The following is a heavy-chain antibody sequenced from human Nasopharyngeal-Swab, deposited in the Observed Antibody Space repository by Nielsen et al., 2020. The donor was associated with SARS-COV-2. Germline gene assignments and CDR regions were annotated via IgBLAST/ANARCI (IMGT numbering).Heavy chain of an antibody. CDR1: GDSVSTNRAA. Sequence: LRLSFATSGDSVSTNRAAWSWIRQSPSRGLEWLGRTYYRSQWNYDYADSVRGRVTANPDTSRNQVSLHLNSVTPEDTAVYYCARIQQQLPGIVWGQGTMVIVSS. D-gene: IGHD6-13*01. J-gene: IGHJ3*01. CDR2: TYYRSQWNY. CDR3: ARIQQQLPGIV. V-gene: IGHV6-1*01.